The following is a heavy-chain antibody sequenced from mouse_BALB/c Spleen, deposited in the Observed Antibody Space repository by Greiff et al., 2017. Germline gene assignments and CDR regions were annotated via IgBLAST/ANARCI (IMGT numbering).Heavy chain of an antibody. D-gene: IGHD1-1*01. V-gene: IGHV3-1*02. CDR1: GYSITSGYS. CDR2: IHYSGST. CDR3: AIGITTVVATAWFAY. Sequence: EVKLVESGPDLVKPSQSLSLTCTVTGYSITSGYSWHWIRQFPGNKLEWMGYIHYSGSTNYNPSLKSRISITRDTSKNQFFLQLNSVTTEDTATYYCAIGITTVVATAWFAYWGQGTLVTVSA. J-gene: IGHJ3*01.